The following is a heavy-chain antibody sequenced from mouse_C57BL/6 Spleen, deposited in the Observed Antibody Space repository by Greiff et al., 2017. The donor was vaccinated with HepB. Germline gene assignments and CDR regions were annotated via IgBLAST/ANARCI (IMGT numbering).Heavy chain of an antibody. D-gene: IGHD1-1*01. CDR1: GYSITSGYY. Sequence: EVQLQESGPGLVKPSQSLSLTCSVTGYSITSGYYWNWIRQFPGNKLEWMGYISYDGSNNYNPSLKNRISITRDTSKNQFFLKFNSVTTEDTATYYCASHGSSYLYWYFDVWGTGTTVTVSS. J-gene: IGHJ1*03. CDR3: ASHGSSYLYWYFDV. V-gene: IGHV3-6*01. CDR2: ISYDGSN.